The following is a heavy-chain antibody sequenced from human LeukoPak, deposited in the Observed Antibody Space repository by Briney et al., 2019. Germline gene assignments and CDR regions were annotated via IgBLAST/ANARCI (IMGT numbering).Heavy chain of an antibody. Sequence: GGSLGLSCAASGFTFSSYWMSWVRQAPGKGLEWVANIKQDGSEKYYVDSVKGRFTISRDNAKNSLYLQMNSLRAEDTAVYYCARVGWNDIYDYWGQGTLVTVSS. D-gene: IGHD1-1*01. CDR1: GFTFSSYW. CDR3: ARVGWNDIYDY. J-gene: IGHJ4*02. CDR2: IKQDGSEK. V-gene: IGHV3-7*01.